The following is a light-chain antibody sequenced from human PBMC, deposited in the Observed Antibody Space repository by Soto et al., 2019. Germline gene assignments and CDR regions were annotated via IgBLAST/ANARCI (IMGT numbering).Light chain of an antibody. CDR2: DVS. CDR3: QQYDSLPLT. Sequence: DIQMTQSPSSLSASVGDRVTITCQASQDINNYVNWYQQKPGKAPQLLIFDVSNLQTGVPSRFSGGGSGTDFALTISSLEPEDIATYYCQQYDSLPLTFGQGTRLEIK. V-gene: IGKV1-33*01. J-gene: IGKJ5*01. CDR1: QDINNY.